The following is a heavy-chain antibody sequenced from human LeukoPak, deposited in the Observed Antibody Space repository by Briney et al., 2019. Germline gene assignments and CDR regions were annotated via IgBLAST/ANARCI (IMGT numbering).Heavy chain of an antibody. CDR3: ARDSLVLTPQWLVPLDY. J-gene: IGHJ4*02. CDR2: ISGYNANT. D-gene: IGHD6-19*01. V-gene: IGHV1-18*01. CDR1: GYTFTNFG. Sequence: ASVKVSCKTSGYTFTNFGISWVRQAPGQGPEWLGWISGYNANTKYEQKVQGRVTMTTDTSTSTAYMELRSLTSDDTAVYYCARDSLVLTPQWLVPLDYWGQGTLVTVSS.